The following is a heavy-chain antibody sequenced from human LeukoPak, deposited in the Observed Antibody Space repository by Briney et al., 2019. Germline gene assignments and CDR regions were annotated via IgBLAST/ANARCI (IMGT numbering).Heavy chain of an antibody. Sequence: SETLSLTCTVSGGSISSHYWSWIRQPPGKGLEWIGYIYYSGSTNYNPSLKSRVTISVDTSKNQFSLKLSSATAADTAVYYCARVPSYCSGGSCYHYYYMDVWGKGTTVAVSS. V-gene: IGHV4-59*11. CDR1: GGSISSHY. CDR3: ARVPSYCSGGSCYHYYYMDV. CDR2: IYYSGST. D-gene: IGHD2-15*01. J-gene: IGHJ6*03.